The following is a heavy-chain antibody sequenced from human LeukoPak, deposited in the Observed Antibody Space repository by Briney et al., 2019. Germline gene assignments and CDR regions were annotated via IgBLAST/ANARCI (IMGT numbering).Heavy chain of an antibody. Sequence: PGGSLRLSCAASGFIFTSYWMSWVRQAPGKGLEWVANIKQDGSEKYYVDSVKGRFTISRDNAKNSLFLQMSSLRAEDTAVYYCARHVRFEGVDYWGQGTLATVSS. CDR3: ARHVRFEGVDY. D-gene: IGHD3-3*01. V-gene: IGHV3-7*01. CDR2: IKQDGSEK. CDR1: GFIFTSYW. J-gene: IGHJ4*02.